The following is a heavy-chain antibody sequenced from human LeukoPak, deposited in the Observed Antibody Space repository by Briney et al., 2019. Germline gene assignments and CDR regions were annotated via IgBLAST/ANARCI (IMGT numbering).Heavy chain of an antibody. CDR1: GFTFSNYG. D-gene: IGHD3-10*01. V-gene: IGHV3-33*06. CDR3: AKGITTVRGFSSYFEY. Sequence: TGGSLRLSCAASGFTFSNYGMHWVRQAPGKGLEWVAIIWYDGSNTYYADSVKGRFTISRDNSKNTMYLQMNSLRVEDTAVYYCAKGITTVRGFSSYFEYWGQGTLVTVSS. CDR2: IWYDGSNT. J-gene: IGHJ4*02.